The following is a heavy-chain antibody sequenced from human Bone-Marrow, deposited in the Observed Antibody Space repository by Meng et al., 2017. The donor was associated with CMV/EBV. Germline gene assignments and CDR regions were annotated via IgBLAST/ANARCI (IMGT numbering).Heavy chain of an antibody. CDR1: GSTFSSYA. D-gene: IGHD2-15*01. V-gene: IGHV1-69*05. Sequence: SVKVSCKASGSTFSSYAISWVRQAPGQGLEWMGGIIPIFGTANYAQKFQGRVTLTTDESTSTAYMELSSLRSEDTDVYYCSRDGGGPNNRFDPWGQGTLVTVSS. CDR3: SRDGGGPNNRFDP. CDR2: IIPIFGTA. J-gene: IGHJ5*02.